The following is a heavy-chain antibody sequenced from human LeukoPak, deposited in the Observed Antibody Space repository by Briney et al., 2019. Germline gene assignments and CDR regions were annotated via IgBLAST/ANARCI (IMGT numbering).Heavy chain of an antibody. J-gene: IGHJ4*02. D-gene: IGHD3-22*01. CDR2: ISGSGGST. V-gene: IGHV3-23*01. CDR1: GFTFGSYA. CDR3: GQKDSSGYYEY. Sequence: GGSLRLSCAASGFTFGSYAMSWVRQAPGKGLEWVSAISGSGGSTYYADSVKGRFTISRDNSKNTLYLQMNSLSAEDTAVYYCGQKDSSGYYEYWGLGTLVTVSS.